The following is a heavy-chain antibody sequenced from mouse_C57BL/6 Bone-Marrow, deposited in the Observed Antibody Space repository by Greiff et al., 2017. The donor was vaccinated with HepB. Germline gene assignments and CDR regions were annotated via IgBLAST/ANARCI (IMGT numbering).Heavy chain of an antibody. J-gene: IGHJ4*01. Sequence: VKLMESGAELVKPGASVKISCKASGYAFSSYWMNWVKQRPGKGLEWIGQIYPGDGDTNYKGKFKGKATLTADKSSSTAYMQLSSLTSEDSAVYFCARKGIYYGAMDYWGQGTSVTVSS. CDR1: GYAFSSYW. V-gene: IGHV1-80*01. CDR3: ARKGIYYGAMDY. D-gene: IGHD2-1*01. CDR2: IYPGDGDT.